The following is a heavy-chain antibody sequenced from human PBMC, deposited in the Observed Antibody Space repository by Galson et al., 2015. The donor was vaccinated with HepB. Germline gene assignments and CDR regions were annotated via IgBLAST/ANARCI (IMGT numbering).Heavy chain of an antibody. CDR3: AREGGLRLGELSPLFDY. D-gene: IGHD3-16*02. CDR2: ISSSSTI. J-gene: IGHJ4*02. V-gene: IGHV3-48*02. Sequence: SLRLSCAASGFTFSSYSMNWVRQAPGKGLEWVSYISSSSTIYYADSVKGRFTISRDNAKNSLYLQMNSLRDEDTAVYYCAREGGLRLGELSPLFDYWGQGTLVTVSS. CDR1: GFTFSSYS.